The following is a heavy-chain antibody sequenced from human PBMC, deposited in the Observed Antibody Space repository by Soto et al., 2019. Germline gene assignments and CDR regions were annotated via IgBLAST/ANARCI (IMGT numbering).Heavy chain of an antibody. CDR3: AKELDYDYIWGSYRPYNWFDP. D-gene: IGHD3-16*02. Sequence: GGSLRLSCAASGFTFSSYGMHWVRQAPGKGLEWVAVISYDGSNKYYADSVKGRFTISRDNSKNTLYLQMNSLRAEDTAVYYCAKELDYDYIWGSYRPYNWFDPWGQGTLVTVSS. V-gene: IGHV3-30*18. CDR1: GFTFSSYG. J-gene: IGHJ5*02. CDR2: ISYDGSNK.